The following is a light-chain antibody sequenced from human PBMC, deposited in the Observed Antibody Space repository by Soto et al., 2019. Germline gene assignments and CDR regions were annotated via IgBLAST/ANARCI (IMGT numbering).Light chain of an antibody. CDR3: QQYYITPRT. CDR1: QSVLYRSNNKNY. CDR2: WAT. V-gene: IGKV4-1*01. J-gene: IGKJ1*01. Sequence: DIVMTQSPDSLAVSLGERATINCKSSQSVLYRSNNKNYLGWYQHKPEQAPKLIISWATTRESGVPERFSGSGSGADFSLTISSLQAEDVAVYYCQQYYITPRTFGQGTKVEI.